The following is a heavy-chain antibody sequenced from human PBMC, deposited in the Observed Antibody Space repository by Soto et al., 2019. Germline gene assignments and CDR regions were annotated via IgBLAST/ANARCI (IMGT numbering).Heavy chain of an antibody. D-gene: IGHD2-21*01. CDR2: IIPYNDNT. CDR3: ARKPYSHYYGMDV. Sequence: PGPSVKVSCKASGYIFSDYGINWVRLAPGQGLEWMGWIIPYNDNTKYAENFQGRVTLTTDTSTNTVYMELRSLTPDDTGVYFCARKPYSHYYGMDVWGQGTTVTVSS. V-gene: IGHV1-18*01. J-gene: IGHJ6*02. CDR1: GYIFSDYG.